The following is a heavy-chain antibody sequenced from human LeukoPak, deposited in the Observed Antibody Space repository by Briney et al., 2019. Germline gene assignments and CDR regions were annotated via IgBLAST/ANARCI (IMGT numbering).Heavy chain of an antibody. CDR1: GFTFSSYW. CDR2: IKQDGSEK. Sequence: GGSLRLSCAASGFTFSSYWMSWVRQAPGKGLEWVANIKQDGSEKYYVDSVKGRFTISRDNAKNSLYLQMNSLRAEDTAVYYCARNEYTIFGVVIRRRGNYGMDVWGQGTTVTVSS. J-gene: IGHJ6*02. D-gene: IGHD3-3*01. V-gene: IGHV3-7*01. CDR3: ARNEYTIFGVVIRRRGNYGMDV.